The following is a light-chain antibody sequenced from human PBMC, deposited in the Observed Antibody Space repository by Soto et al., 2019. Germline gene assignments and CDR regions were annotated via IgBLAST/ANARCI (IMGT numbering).Light chain of an antibody. J-gene: IGKJ5*01. CDR3: MQGTHWPIT. V-gene: IGKV2-30*02. CDR1: QSLAHSDGIAY. Sequence: DGGMTQSPLSLPVTLGQPASISCRSNQSLAHSDGIAYFSWFQQRPGRSPRRLIYKVSNRDSGVPARFSGSGSGTDFALKISRVEAEDVGVYYCMQGTHWPITFGQGTRLEIK. CDR2: KVS.